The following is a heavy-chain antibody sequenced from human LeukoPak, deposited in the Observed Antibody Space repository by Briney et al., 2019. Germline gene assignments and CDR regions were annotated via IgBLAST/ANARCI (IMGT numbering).Heavy chain of an antibody. J-gene: IGHJ3*02. CDR2: ISYDGSNK. V-gene: IGHV3-30-3*01. CDR3: ARDQGDGYNASDAFDI. D-gene: IGHD5-24*01. Sequence: PGGSLRLSCAASGFTFSSYAMHWVRQAPGKGLEWVAVISYDGSNKYYADSVKGRFTISRDNSKNTLYLQMNSLRAEDTAVYYCARDQGDGYNASDAFDIWGQGTMVTVSS. CDR1: GFTFSSYA.